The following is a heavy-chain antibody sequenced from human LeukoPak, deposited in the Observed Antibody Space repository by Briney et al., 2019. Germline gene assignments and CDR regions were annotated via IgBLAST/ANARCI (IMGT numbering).Heavy chain of an antibody. V-gene: IGHV3-30*02. J-gene: IGHJ4*02. CDR3: AKAPQIQLWVDSIYGQLDY. Sequence: QPGGSLRLSCAASGFTFSSYGMHWVRQAPGKGLEWVAFIRYDGSNKYYADSVKGRFTISRDNSKNTLYLQMNSLRAEDTAVYYCAKAPQIQLWVDSIYGQLDYWGQGTLVTVSS. D-gene: IGHD5-18*01. CDR1: GFTFSSYG. CDR2: IRYDGSNK.